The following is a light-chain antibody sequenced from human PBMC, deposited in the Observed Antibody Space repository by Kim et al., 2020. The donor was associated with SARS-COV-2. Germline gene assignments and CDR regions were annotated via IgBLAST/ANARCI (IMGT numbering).Light chain of an antibody. CDR1: QTVLSSSNNKNT. J-gene: IGKJ2*01. Sequence: RAPITCKSSQTVLSSSNNKNTLAWYQQKSGQPPKLLMYWASARESGVPDRFSGSGSGTDFTLTISSLQAEDVAVYYCQQYYNPPYTFGQGTKLEI. CDR2: WAS. V-gene: IGKV4-1*01. CDR3: QQYYNPPYT.